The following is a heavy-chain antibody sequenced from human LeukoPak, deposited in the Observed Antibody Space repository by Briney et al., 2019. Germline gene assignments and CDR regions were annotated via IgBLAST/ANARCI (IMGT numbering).Heavy chain of an antibody. CDR1: GFTFSSYA. CDR2: ISGSGGST. V-gene: IGHV3-23*01. D-gene: IGHD4-17*01. J-gene: IGHJ6*02. Sequence: GASLRLSCAASGFTFSSYAMSWVRQAPGKGLEWVSAISGSGGSTYYADSVKGRFTISRDNSKNTLYLQMNSLRAEDTAVYYCAGSTVTTVSYYYGMDVWGQGTTVTVPS. CDR3: AGSTVTTVSYYYGMDV.